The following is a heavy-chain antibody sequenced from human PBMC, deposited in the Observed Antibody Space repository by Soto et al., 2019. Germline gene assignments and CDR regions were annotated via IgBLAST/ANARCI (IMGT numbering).Heavy chain of an antibody. J-gene: IGHJ6*02. CDR3: AGEYSSSSFFFPELLGGMDG. V-gene: IGHV4-59*01. D-gene: IGHD6-6*01. CDR2: IYYSGST. CDR1: GGSISSYC. Sequence: PSETLSLTCTVSGGSISSYCWSWIRQPPGKGLEWIGYIYYSGSTNYNPSLKSRVTISVDTSKNQFSLKLSSVTAADTAVYYCAGEYSSSSFFFPELLGGMDGWRQGTTLSPSS.